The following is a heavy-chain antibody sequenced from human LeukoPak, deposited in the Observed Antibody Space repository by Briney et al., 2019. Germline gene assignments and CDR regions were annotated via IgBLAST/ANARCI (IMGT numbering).Heavy chain of an antibody. J-gene: IGHJ4*02. CDR2: INPNSGGT. D-gene: IGHD6-13*01. V-gene: IGHV1-2*02. CDR3: AIPVSSSLDY. Sequence: GGSVKVSCKASGYTFTGYYMPWGRQAPGQGVEWMGWINPNSGGTNYAQKFQGRVTVTRDTSISTAYMELSRLRSDDTAVYYCAIPVSSSLDYWGQGTLVTVSS. CDR1: GYTFTGYY.